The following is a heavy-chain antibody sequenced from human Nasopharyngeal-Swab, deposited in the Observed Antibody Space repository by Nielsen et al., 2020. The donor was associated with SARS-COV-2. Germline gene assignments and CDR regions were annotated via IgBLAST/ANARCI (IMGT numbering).Heavy chain of an antibody. CDR1: GDSITTTAYY. D-gene: IGHD3-16*01. J-gene: IGHJ4*02. V-gene: IGHV4-39*01. CDR2: IYYSGIT. CDR3: ARTTHYDYVWGSHRPPNYFDY. Sequence: SETLSLTCSVSGDSITTTAYYWGWIRQPPGKGLEWIANIYYSGITYNNPSLKSRVTISVDTSKNKLSLRLRSVTTADTAVYYCARTTHYDYVWGSHRPPNYFDYWGQGTLVTVSS.